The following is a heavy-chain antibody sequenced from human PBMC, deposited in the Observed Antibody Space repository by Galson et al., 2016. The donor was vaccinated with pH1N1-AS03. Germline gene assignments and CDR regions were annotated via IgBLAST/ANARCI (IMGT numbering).Heavy chain of an antibody. CDR2: IHPGGDT. J-gene: IGHJ6*02. CDR1: GFTVSSGY. V-gene: IGHV3-66*02. Sequence: SLRLSCAATGFTVSSGYHMSWVRQAPGKGLEWVSVIHPGGDTYNADSVKGRFTISRDNFGNMVYLQMNSLRPEDTAAYYCAGDEGFANGINVWGQGTTVTVSS. CDR3: AGDEGFANGINV. D-gene: IGHD3-3*01.